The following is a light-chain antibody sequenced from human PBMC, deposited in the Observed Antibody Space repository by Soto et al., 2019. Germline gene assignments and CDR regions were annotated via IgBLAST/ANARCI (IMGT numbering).Light chain of an antibody. J-gene: IGLJ1*01. V-gene: IGLV2-14*01. CDR2: EVS. Sequence: QSVLTQPDSVSGSPGQSITIYCTGTSSDVGNYKYVSWYQQHPGKAPKLMIYEVSNRPSGVSNRFSGSKSGNTASLTISGRQAEDETDYYCFSYTSSGTYVFGTGTKLTVL. CDR3: FSYTSSGTYV. CDR1: SSDVGNYKY.